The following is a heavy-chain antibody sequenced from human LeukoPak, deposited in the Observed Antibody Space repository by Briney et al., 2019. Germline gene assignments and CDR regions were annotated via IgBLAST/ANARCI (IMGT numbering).Heavy chain of an antibody. CDR2: IYSGGST. J-gene: IGHJ6*03. CDR1: GFTVSNNY. CDR3: AREGGDWNDVDYYYYMDV. D-gene: IGHD1-1*01. V-gene: IGHV3-53*01. Sequence: PGGSLRLSCAASGFTVSNNYMSWVRQAPGKGLEWVSVIYSGGSTYYADSVKGRFTISRDNSKNTLYLQMNSLRAEDTAVYYCAREGGDWNDVDYYYYMDVWGKGTTVTISS.